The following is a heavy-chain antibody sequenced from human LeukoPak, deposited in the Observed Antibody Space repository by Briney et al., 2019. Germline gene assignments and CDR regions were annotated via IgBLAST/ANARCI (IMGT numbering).Heavy chain of an antibody. CDR2: IYHSGST. Sequence: SETLSLTCAVSGGSISSSNWWSWVRQPPGKGLEWIGEIYHSGSTNYNPSLKSRVTISVDKSKNQLSLKLSSVTAADTAVYYCARNIAAASIAFDYWGQGTLVTVSS. D-gene: IGHD6-13*01. V-gene: IGHV4-4*02. CDR3: ARNIAAASIAFDY. CDR1: GGSISSSNW. J-gene: IGHJ4*02.